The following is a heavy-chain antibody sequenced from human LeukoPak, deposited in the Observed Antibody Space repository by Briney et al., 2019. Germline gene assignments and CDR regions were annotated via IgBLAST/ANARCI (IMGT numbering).Heavy chain of an antibody. CDR1: GYTLTNNC. J-gene: IGHJ4*02. CDR3: ARDPSVVVVAATLDY. Sequence: ASVRVSCKPSGYTLTNNCNEGVGQGRGKRPGENGWINPNSGGTTYAQKFQGRVTMTRDTSISPAYMELSRLRSDDTAVYYCARDPSVVVVAATLDYWGQGTLVTVSS. CDR2: INPNSGGT. V-gene: IGHV1-2*02. D-gene: IGHD2-15*01.